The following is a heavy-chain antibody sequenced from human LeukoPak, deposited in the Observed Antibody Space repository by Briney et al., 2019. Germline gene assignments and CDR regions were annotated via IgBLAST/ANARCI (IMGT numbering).Heavy chain of an antibody. CDR3: ATSGESRAYWYFEL. CDR2: ISGSGSPI. J-gene: IGHJ2*01. V-gene: IGHV3-48*02. CDR1: GFTFSTYS. Sequence: GGSLRLSCAASGFTFSTYSMNWVRQAPGKGLESIAYISGSGSPIYYAASVKGRFTISRDNADNSLYLQMNNLRDEDTAVYYCATSGESRAYWYFELWGRGTLVTVSS. D-gene: IGHD7-27*01.